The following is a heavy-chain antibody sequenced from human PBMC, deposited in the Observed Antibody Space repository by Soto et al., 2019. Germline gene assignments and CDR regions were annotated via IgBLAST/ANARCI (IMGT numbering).Heavy chain of an antibody. CDR2: IHYSGIS. Sequence: QLQLQESGPGLVKPSETLSLICNVSGGSVSSGGYYWAWIRQPPGKGLEWIASIHYSGISYYHPSLKSNHLISLDTSKNQFSRNLNAVTAADTAVYYCARGNWNFDSWGQGTLVTVSS. V-gene: IGHV4-39*01. CDR3: ARGNWNFDS. D-gene: IGHD3-3*01. CDR1: GGSVSSGGYY. J-gene: IGHJ4*02.